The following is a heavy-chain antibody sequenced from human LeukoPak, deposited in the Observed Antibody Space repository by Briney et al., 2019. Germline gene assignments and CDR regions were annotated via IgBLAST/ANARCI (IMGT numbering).Heavy chain of an antibody. CDR2: INHSGST. D-gene: IGHD3-16*02. V-gene: IGHV4-34*01. Sequence: SETLSLTCAVYGGSFSGYYWSWIRQPAGKGLEWIGEINHSGSTNYNPSLKSRVTISVDTSKNQFSLKLSSVTAADTAVYYCARATPTFGGVIVRRPLDCWGQGTLVTVSS. J-gene: IGHJ4*02. CDR1: GGSFSGYY. CDR3: ARATPTFGGVIVRRPLDC.